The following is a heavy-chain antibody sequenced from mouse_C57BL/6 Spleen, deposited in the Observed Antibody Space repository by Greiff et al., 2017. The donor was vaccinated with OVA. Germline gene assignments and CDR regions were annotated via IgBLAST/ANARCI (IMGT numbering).Heavy chain of an antibody. D-gene: IGHD2-3*01. Sequence: VQLQQPGAELVRPGSSVKLSCKASGYTFTSYWMHWVKQRPIQGLEWIGNIDPSDSETHYNQKFKDKATLTVDKSSSTAYMQHSSLTSEDSAVYYCAREGVTRFDDWGQGTTLTVSS. CDR1: GYTFTSYW. V-gene: IGHV1-52*01. CDR2: IDPSDSET. CDR3: AREGVTRFDD. J-gene: IGHJ2*01.